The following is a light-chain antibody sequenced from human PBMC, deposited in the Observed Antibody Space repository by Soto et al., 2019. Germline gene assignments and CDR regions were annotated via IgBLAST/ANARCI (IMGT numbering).Light chain of an antibody. CDR1: SSDVGGYNY. CDR3: SSYTSSSIDYV. V-gene: IGLV2-14*01. Sequence: QSALTQPASVSGSPGQSITISCTGTSSDVGGYNYVSWYQQHPGKAPKLMIYEVSNRPSGVANRFSGSKSGNMASLTISGLQADDEADYYCSSYTSSSIDYVFGTGTKLTVL. J-gene: IGLJ1*01. CDR2: EVS.